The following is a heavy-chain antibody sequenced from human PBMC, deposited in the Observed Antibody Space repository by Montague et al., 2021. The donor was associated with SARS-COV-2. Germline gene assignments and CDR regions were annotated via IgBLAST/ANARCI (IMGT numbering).Heavy chain of an antibody. CDR1: GGSIISSTYY. V-gene: IGHV4-39*07. CDR2: MYFRGSI. Sequence: SETLSLTRTVSGGSIISSTYYWGWLRQPPGMGLEWIGNMYFRGSIYYXSSLKGRVTISVDTSKNQFSLKVTTVTAADTAVYYCAREGALATVGYDYWGPGTLLTVSS. D-gene: IGHD4-23*01. CDR3: AREGALATVGYDY. J-gene: IGHJ4*02.